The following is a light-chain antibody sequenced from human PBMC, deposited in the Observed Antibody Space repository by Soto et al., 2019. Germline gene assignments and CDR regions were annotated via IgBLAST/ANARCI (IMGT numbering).Light chain of an antibody. CDR2: EVY. V-gene: IGLV2-8*01. J-gene: IGLJ1*01. Sequence: QSALTQPPSASGSPGQSVTISCTGTSSDVGAYNYVSWYQQHPGKAPKLIIYEVYKRPSGVPDRFSGFKSGNTASLIVSGLQPEDEADYYCSSYAGSNTYVFGSGTKLTVL. CDR1: SSDVGAYNY. CDR3: SSYAGSNTYV.